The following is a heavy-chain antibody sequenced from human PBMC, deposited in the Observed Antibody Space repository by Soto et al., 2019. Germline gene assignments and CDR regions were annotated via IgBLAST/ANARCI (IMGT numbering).Heavy chain of an antibody. CDR1: GYTFSTYA. V-gene: IGHV1-3*01. CDR3: ARGKGMEENYYYYGMDI. D-gene: IGHD1-1*01. CDR2: INGGTGQT. Sequence: PGASVKVSCKASGYTFSTYAMHWVRQAPGQSLEWMGWINGGTGQTRYSQRFQDRVTITRDTSAKTTYMDLTSLRSEDTAVYYCARGKGMEENYYYYGMDIWGQGTTVTVSS. J-gene: IGHJ6*02.